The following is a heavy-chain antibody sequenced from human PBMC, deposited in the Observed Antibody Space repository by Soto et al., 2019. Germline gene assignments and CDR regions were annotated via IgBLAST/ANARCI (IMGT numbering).Heavy chain of an antibody. J-gene: IGHJ4*02. CDR3: ARRWGEGRVDY. V-gene: IGHV4-30-2*01. Sequence: PSETLSLTCAVSGGSISSGGYSWSWVRQPPGKGLEWIGEIYHSGNTNYNPSLKSRVTMAVDKSRNQFSLKLSSVTAADTAVYYCARRWGEGRVDYWGQGTLVTVSS. CDR1: GGSISSGGYS. D-gene: IGHD3-10*01. CDR2: IYHSGNT.